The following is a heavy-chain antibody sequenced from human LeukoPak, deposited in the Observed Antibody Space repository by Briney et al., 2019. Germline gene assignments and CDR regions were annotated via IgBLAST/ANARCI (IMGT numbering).Heavy chain of an antibody. J-gene: IGHJ3*02. CDR2: ISYDGSNK. CDR1: GFTFSNYG. D-gene: IGHD2-2*01. Sequence: PGRSLRLSCAGSGFTFSNYGMHWVRQAPGKGLEWVALISYDGSNKYYADSVKGRFTISRDNSKNTLYLQMNSLRAEDTAVYYCAKDQGTYCSTTSCYAPDAFDIWGQGTMVTVSS. V-gene: IGHV3-30*18. CDR3: AKDQGTYCSTTSCYAPDAFDI.